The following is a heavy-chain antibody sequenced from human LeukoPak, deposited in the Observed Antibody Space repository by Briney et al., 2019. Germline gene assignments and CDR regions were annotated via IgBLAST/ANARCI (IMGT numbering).Heavy chain of an antibody. CDR3: ARGGGPDTAMNLDY. CDR2: ISYDGSNK. J-gene: IGHJ4*02. CDR1: GFTFSRFA. D-gene: IGHD5-18*01. V-gene: IGHV3-30*04. Sequence: GGSLRLSCAASGFTFSRFAMHWVRRAPDKGLEWVAVISYDGSNKYYADSVKGRFTISRDNSKNTGFLQMNSLRPEDTAVYYCARGGGPDTAMNLDYWGQGTLVTVSS.